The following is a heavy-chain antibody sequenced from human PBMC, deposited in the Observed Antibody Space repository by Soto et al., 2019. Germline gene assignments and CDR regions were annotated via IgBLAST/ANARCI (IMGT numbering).Heavy chain of an antibody. D-gene: IGHD3-22*01. V-gene: IGHV1-3*01. Sequence: QVHLVQSGAEVRKPGASVKISCRASGYTFTSYAIHWVRLAPGHGLEWMGWTTGGNYTKYSHTFMCRASIRSATPARTAYMQLSSLRSEDTALYSCARGRLFNDYWGQGTLVTVSS. CDR2: TTGGNYT. CDR1: GYTFTSYA. J-gene: IGHJ4*02. CDR3: ARGRLFNDY.